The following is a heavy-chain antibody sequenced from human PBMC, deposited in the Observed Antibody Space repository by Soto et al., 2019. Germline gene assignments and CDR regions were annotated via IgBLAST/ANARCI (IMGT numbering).Heavy chain of an antibody. Sequence: QVQLVQSGAEVKKPGSSVKVSCKASAGTFVNYAITWVRQSPGQGLELMGTLTTMFGTTYNAQKFNGRVTITADESKSTAFMELSGLRSQDTAVYYCARVALSGILLGGVDSWGQGTLVTVSS. CDR1: AGTFVNYA. V-gene: IGHV1-69*18. J-gene: IGHJ4*02. D-gene: IGHD1-20*01. CDR3: ARVALSGILLGGVDS. CDR2: LTTMFGTT.